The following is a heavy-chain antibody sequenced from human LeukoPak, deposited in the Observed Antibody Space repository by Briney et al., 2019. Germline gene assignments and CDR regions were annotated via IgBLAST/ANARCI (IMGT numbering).Heavy chain of an antibody. Sequence: ASVKVSCKASGYTFTGYYMHWVRQAPGQGLEWMGWINPNSGGTNYAQKFQGRVTMTRDMSISTAYMELSRLRSDDTAVYYCARDLVAVHYYDSSGYYYYGMDVWGQGTTVTVSS. CDR1: GYTFTGYY. CDR2: INPNSGGT. J-gene: IGHJ6*02. V-gene: IGHV1-2*02. D-gene: IGHD3-22*01. CDR3: ARDLVAVHYYDSSGYYYYGMDV.